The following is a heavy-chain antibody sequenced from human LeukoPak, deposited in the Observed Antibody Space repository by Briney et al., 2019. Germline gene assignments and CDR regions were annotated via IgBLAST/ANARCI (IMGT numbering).Heavy chain of an antibody. D-gene: IGHD3-9*01. CDR2: IYYSGST. Sequence: PSETLSLTCTVSGGSISSSSYYWGWIRQPPGKGLEWIGSIYYSGSTYYNPSLKSRVTISVDTSKNQFSLKLSSVTAADTAVYYCARHRGRYFDSHDLQAGPGHFDFWGQGTLVTVSS. J-gene: IGHJ4*02. CDR1: GGSISSSSYY. CDR3: ARHRGRYFDSHDLQAGPGHFDF. V-gene: IGHV4-39*01.